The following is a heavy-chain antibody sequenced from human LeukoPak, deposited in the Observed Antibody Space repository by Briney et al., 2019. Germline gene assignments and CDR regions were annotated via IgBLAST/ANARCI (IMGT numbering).Heavy chain of an antibody. Sequence: GASVKVSCKASGYTFTSYGISWVRQAPGQGLEWMGWISAYNGNTNYAQKLQGRVTMTTDTSTSTAYMELRSLRSDDTAVYYCARTDYYDSSGYYYYMDVWGKGTTVTVSS. J-gene: IGHJ6*03. V-gene: IGHV1-18*01. CDR1: GYTFTSYG. D-gene: IGHD3-22*01. CDR3: ARTDYYDSSGYYYYMDV. CDR2: ISAYNGNT.